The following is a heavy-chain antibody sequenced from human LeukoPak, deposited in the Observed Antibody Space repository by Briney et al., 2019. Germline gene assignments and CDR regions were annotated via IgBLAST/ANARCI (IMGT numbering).Heavy chain of an antibody. V-gene: IGHV4-59*08. D-gene: IGHD2-15*01. CDR2: AYYSGHT. J-gene: IGHJ4*02. CDR1: GGSISDNY. CDR3: ARHPFATPFDY. Sequence: SEALSLTCTVSGGSISDNYWSWIRQPPGKGLEWIGYAYYSGHTNYSSSLKSRVTMSLDTSKSQFSLRLSSVTAADTAVYFCARHPFATPFDYWGPGTLVTVSS.